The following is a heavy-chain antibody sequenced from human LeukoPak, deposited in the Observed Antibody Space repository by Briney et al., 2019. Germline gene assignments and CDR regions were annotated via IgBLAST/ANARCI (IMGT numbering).Heavy chain of an antibody. J-gene: IGHJ4*02. D-gene: IGHD6-6*01. Sequence: GGSLRLSCRASGFSFTTYSMNWVRQAPGKGLEWVSVIRAEGHRTYYADSVKGRFTISRDNSNNMLYLQMNSLRAEDTAIYYCAKRVPYSSSSVYFDYWGRGTLVTVSS. CDR1: GFSFTTYS. CDR3: AKRVPYSSSSVYFDY. CDR2: IRAEGHRT. V-gene: IGHV3-23*01.